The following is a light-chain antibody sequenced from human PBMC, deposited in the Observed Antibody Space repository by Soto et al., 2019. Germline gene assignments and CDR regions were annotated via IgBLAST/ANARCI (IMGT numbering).Light chain of an antibody. J-gene: IGKJ2*01. CDR3: QQYGNSPYT. V-gene: IGKV3-20*01. CDR2: GAS. CDR1: QSFSSSY. Sequence: EIVLTQSPGTLSLSPGERATLSCRASQSFSSSYLAWYQQKPGQAPRLLIYGASSRATGIPDRFSGSGSGTDFTLPISRLEPEDFAVYYCQQYGNSPYTFGHGTKLEIK.